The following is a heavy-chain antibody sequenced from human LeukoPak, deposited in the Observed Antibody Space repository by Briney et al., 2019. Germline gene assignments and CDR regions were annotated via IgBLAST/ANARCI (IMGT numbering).Heavy chain of an antibody. D-gene: IGHD3-22*01. CDR1: GYTFTSYD. CDR3: ATTRDYDSSGYYFKFSAFDI. CDR2: MNPNSGNT. V-gene: IGHV1-8*01. Sequence: GASVTVSFTASGYTFTSYDINWVRQAPGQGLGWMGWMNPNSGNTGYAQKFQGSVTMTRDTSISTAYMELSRLRSDDTAVYYCATTRDYDSSGYYFKFSAFDIWGQGTMVTVSS. J-gene: IGHJ3*02.